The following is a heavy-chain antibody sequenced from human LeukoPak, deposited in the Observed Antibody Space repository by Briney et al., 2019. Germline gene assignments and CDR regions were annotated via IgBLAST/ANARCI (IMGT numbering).Heavy chain of an antibody. D-gene: IGHD3-3*01. V-gene: IGHV3-74*01. CDR1: GFTISNYW. Sequence: PGGSLRLSCVGSGFTISNYWMHWVRQAPGTGLVWVSRINSDGSSISYADSVKGRFTISRDNSKNTLHLQMNSLRAEDTAVYYCARGTVRDFWCDFWGQGTLVTVSS. J-gene: IGHJ4*02. CDR2: INSDGSSI. CDR3: ARGTVRDFWCDF.